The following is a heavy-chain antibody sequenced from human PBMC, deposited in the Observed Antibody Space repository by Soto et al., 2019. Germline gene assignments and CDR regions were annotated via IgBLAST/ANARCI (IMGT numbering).Heavy chain of an antibody. CDR2: IYSGGST. V-gene: IGHV3-66*01. Sequence: GGSLRLSCAASGFTVSSNYMSWVRQAPGKGLEWVSVIYSGGSTYYADSVKGRFTISRDNAKNSLYLQMNSLRDEDTAVYYCARLSIAAAGSFDYWGQGTLVTVSS. D-gene: IGHD6-13*01. CDR1: GFTVSSNY. J-gene: IGHJ4*02. CDR3: ARLSIAAAGSFDY.